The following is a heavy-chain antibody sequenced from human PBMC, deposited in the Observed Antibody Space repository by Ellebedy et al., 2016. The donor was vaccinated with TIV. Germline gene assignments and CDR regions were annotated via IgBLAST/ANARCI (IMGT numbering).Heavy chain of an antibody. Sequence: ASVKVSCKASGYSFTGYPINWVRQAPGQGLEWLGWINMKTENPTYAQGFTGRFDFSLDTSVSTAYLQISSLRAEDTAVYYCARDQWLGRAYYFDSWGQGTLVTVSS. CDR1: GYSFTGYP. D-gene: IGHD6-19*01. V-gene: IGHV7-4-1*02. CDR3: ARDQWLGRAYYFDS. J-gene: IGHJ4*02. CDR2: INMKTENP.